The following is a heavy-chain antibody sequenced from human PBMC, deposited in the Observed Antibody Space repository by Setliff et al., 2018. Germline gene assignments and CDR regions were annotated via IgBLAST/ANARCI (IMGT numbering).Heavy chain of an antibody. D-gene: IGHD6-13*01. V-gene: IGHV3-7*01. Sequence: PGGSLRLSCAASEFTFNKYWMTWVRQAPGKGLEWVANIDPDGIGKYYIDSVRGRFTISRDNAKNSLYLQMNSLRAEDSAVYYCTRGKMDVVAAAGKYCAMDVWGQGTTVTVSS. J-gene: IGHJ6*02. CDR3: TRGKMDVVAAAGKYCAMDV. CDR2: IDPDGIGK. CDR1: EFTFNKYW.